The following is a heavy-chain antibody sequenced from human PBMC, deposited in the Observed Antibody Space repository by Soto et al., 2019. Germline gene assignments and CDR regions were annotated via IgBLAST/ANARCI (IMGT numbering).Heavy chain of an antibody. Sequence: EVQLVESGGDLVQPGGSLRLSCAASGFTFSTYSMNWVRLAPGKGLEWISYISSGSTTIYYADSVRGRFTISRDNGKNSLYLQMNSLRAEDTAVYYCAREPYCSGGSCYSFSREYYYYMDVWGKGTTVSVSS. CDR2: ISSGSTTI. CDR3: AREPYCSGGSCYSFSREYYYYMDV. CDR1: GFTFSTYS. D-gene: IGHD2-15*01. V-gene: IGHV3-48*01. J-gene: IGHJ6*03.